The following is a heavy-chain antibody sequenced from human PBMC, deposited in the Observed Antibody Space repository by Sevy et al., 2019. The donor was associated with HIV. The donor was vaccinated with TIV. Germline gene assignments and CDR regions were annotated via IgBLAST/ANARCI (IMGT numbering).Heavy chain of an antibody. CDR2: LSGSGAST. CDR1: GFTFTTYA. J-gene: IGHJ3*02. D-gene: IGHD3-22*01. Sequence: GGSLRLSCAASGFTFTTYAMGWVRQAPGKGLKWVSTLSGSGASTYYADSMKGRFTISRDNSKNTLFLQMDSLRAEDTAVYYCAKDFYDSSGYYPMEAFDIWGQGTMVTVSS. CDR3: AKDFYDSSGYYPMEAFDI. V-gene: IGHV3-23*01.